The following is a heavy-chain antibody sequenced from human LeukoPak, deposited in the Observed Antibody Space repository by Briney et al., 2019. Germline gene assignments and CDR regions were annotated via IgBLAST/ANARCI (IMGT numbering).Heavy chain of an antibody. Sequence: SETLSLTCAVYGGSFSGYYWSWIRQPPGKGLEWIGEINHSGSTNYNPSLKSRVTISVDTSKNQFSLKLSSVTAADTAVYYCARLTISQQSYYFDYWGQGTLVTVSS. CDR1: GGSFSGYY. J-gene: IGHJ4*02. CDR2: INHSGST. D-gene: IGHD5-24*01. V-gene: IGHV4-34*01. CDR3: ARLTISQQSYYFDY.